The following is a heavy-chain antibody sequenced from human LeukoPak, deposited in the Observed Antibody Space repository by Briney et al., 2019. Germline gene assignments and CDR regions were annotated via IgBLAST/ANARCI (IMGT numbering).Heavy chain of an antibody. CDR3: ARDSYDSSGYYFGYYYYGMDV. CDR1: GGTFSSYA. V-gene: IGHV1-69*13. CDR2: IIPIFGTA. D-gene: IGHD3-22*01. J-gene: IGHJ6*02. Sequence: SVQVSCQASGGTFSSYAISWVRQAPGQGLEWMGGIIPIFGTANYAQKFQGRVTITADESTSTAYMELSSLRSEDTAVYYCARDSYDSSGYYFGYYYYGMDVWGQGTTVTVSS.